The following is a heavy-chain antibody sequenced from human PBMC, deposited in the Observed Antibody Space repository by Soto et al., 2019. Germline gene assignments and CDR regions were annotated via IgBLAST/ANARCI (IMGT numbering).Heavy chain of an antibody. J-gene: IGHJ4*02. CDR1: GSTFSSYA. V-gene: IGHV3-30-3*01. CDR3: ARAYEGDYFDY. CDR2: ISYDGSNK. Sequence: PGGSLRLSCAASGSTFSSYAMHWVRQAPGKGLEWVAVISYDGSNKYYADSVKGRFTISRDNSKNTLYLQMNSLRAEDTAVYYCARAYEGDYFDYWGQGTRVTVSS. D-gene: IGHD3-16*01.